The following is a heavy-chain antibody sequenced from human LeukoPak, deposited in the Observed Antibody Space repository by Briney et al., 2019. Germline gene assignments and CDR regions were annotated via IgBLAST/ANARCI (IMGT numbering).Heavy chain of an antibody. V-gene: IGHV1-8*01. CDR1: VYTFTIYD. Sequence: GASVTVSFTSSVYTFTIYDINWVRQATGQGLEWMGWMNPNSGNTGYAQKFQGRVTMTRNTSISTAYMELSSLRSEATAVYYCALGSRYYRIDYWGQGTLVTVSS. CDR3: ALGSRYYRIDY. J-gene: IGHJ4*02. CDR2: MNPNSGNT. D-gene: IGHD1-26*01.